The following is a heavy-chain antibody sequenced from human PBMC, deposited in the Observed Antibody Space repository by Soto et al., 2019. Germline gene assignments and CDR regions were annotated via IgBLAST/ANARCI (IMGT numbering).Heavy chain of an antibody. J-gene: IGHJ4*02. V-gene: IGHV4-31*03. CDR1: GTSIRSGGYY. CDR3: ASDLSGSRATIDY. CDR2: IYYRGST. D-gene: IGHD6-13*01. Sequence: SETLSLTCPFPGTSIRSGGYYWTWIRQRPGKGLEWLGYIYYRGSTYYNPSLKTRVTLSLDPSKSQFSLTLTSVTAADTAIYYCASDLSGSRATIDYWGLGALVTVSS.